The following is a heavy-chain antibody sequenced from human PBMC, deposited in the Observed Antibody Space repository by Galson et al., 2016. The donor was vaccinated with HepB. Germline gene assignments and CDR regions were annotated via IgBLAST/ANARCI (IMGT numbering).Heavy chain of an antibody. D-gene: IGHD6-13*01. CDR1: GGSISSGRYY. V-gene: IGHV4-61*02. CDR3: ARATPSAGTYYFDY. CDR2: MYSSGSI. Sequence: TLSLTCSVSGGSISSGRYYWGWLRQPAGEGLQWIGRMYSSGSINYNPPLKSRVTMSRDTSKNQFSLQVNSVTAADTAGYYCARATPSAGTYYFDYWGQGILVTVSS. J-gene: IGHJ4*02.